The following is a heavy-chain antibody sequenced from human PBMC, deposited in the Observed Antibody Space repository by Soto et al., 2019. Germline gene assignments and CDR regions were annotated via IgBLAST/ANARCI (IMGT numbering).Heavy chain of an antibody. V-gene: IGHV3-64D*06. CDR3: VKGEYYYDSSGYYPFDY. J-gene: IGHJ4*02. CDR2: ISTNGGST. CDR1: GFTFSIYA. D-gene: IGHD3-22*01. Sequence: GGSLRLSCSASGFTFSIYAMHWVRQAPGKGLEYVSSISTNGGSTDYADSVKGRFTISRDNSKNTVYLQMSSLRVEDTAVYYCVKGEYYYDSSGYYPFDYWGRGTLVTVSS.